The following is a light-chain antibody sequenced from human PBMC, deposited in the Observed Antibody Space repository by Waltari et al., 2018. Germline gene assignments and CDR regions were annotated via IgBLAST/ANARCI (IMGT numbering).Light chain of an antibody. CDR2: KGS. CDR1: SVSLSTTSY. CDR3: SIYMGSGIWV. J-gene: IGLJ3*02. V-gene: IGLV8-61*01. Sequence: QTVVTQEPSLSVSPGGTVTLPCVLTSVSLSTTSYATWYQQTPGQPPRTLVYKGSSRSSGVPDRFSGSILGNKAALTITGAQADDESNYYCSIYMGSGIWVFGGGTKLTVL.